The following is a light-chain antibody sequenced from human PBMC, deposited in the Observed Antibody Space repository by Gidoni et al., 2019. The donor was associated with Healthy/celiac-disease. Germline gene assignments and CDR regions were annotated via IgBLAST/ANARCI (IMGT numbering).Light chain of an antibody. Sequence: SSLLPHPPPLSVPPGQPARITFWGNNIGRKSVHWYQEKPWQAPVLVVYDVSDRPEGIPERFSGSNSGNTATLSISRVEAEDEADYDCQVWDSSSDHVVFGGGTKLTVL. CDR1: NIGRKS. CDR3: QVWDSSSDHVV. V-gene: IGLV3-21*02. J-gene: IGLJ2*01. CDR2: DVS.